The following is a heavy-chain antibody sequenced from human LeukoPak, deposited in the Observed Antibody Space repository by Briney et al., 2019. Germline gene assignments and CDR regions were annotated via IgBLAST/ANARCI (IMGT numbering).Heavy chain of an antibody. D-gene: IGHD3-9*01. V-gene: IGHV3-48*01. CDR1: GKRSSSRC. Sequence: CVVAGKRSSSRCRKCVREGPGKGLKWISYISSSSTIIHYVDTVKGRFTISRDDAKNSMYLQMNSLRAEDTAIYYCAKVPRQHDNWFDPWGQGTLVTVSS. CDR3: AKVPRQHDNWFDP. J-gene: IGHJ5*02. CDR2: ISSSSTII.